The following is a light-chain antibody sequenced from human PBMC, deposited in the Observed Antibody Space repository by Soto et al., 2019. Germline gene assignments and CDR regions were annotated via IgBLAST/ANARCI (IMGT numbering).Light chain of an antibody. Sequence: EGVLTQYPSTLSLAPGERAPLSCRASQSVSSSYLAWYQQKPGQAPRLLIYGASSRATGIPDRFSGSGSGTDFTLTISRLEPEDFAVYYCQQYGSSPRTFGQGSK. J-gene: IGKJ1*01. CDR2: GAS. CDR3: QQYGSSPRT. CDR1: QSVSSSY. V-gene: IGKV3-20*01.